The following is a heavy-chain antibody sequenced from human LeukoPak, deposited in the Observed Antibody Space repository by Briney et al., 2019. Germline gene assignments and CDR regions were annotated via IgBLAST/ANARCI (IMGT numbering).Heavy chain of an antibody. V-gene: IGHV3-7*03. Sequence: GESLRLSCTASAFAFSNHAMSWVRQAPGKGLEWVANIKQDGSEKYYVDSVKGRFTISRDNAKNSLYLQMNSLRAEDTAVYYCAIAGYWGQGTLVTVSS. CDR3: AIAGY. J-gene: IGHJ4*02. CDR1: AFAFSNHA. CDR2: IKQDGSEK.